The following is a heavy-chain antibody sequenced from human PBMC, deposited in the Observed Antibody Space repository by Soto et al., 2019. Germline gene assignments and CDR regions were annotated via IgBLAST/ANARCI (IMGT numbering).Heavy chain of an antibody. CDR2: ISAYNGKT. CDR3: ARLVQLLQGRWFDP. Sequence: EASVKVSCKASGYTFTSYGINWVRQAPGQGLEWMGWISAYNGKTQYAQKVQGRVTMTTDTSTSTAYMELRSLRSAADTAVYYCARLVQLLQGRWFDPWGQGTLVTVSS. V-gene: IGHV1-18*01. D-gene: IGHD2-15*01. J-gene: IGHJ5*02. CDR1: GYTFTSYG.